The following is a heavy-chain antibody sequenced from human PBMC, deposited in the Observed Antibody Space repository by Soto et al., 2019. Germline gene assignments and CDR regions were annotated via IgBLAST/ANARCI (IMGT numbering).Heavy chain of an antibody. CDR2: ISNSGGST. V-gene: IGHV3-23*01. D-gene: IGHD2-21*02. Sequence: PGGSLRLCCAVSGFPFKNYAMSWVRQAPGKGLEWVSSISNSGGSTYYADSVQGRFTISRDNSKNTLSLQMNSLRAEDTAIDYCANHRGFLVTQYFFDYWGQGTLVTVSS. CDR3: ANHRGFLVTQYFFDY. J-gene: IGHJ4*02. CDR1: GFPFKNYA.